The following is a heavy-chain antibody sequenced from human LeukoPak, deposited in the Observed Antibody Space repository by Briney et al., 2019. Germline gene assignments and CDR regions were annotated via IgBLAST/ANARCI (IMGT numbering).Heavy chain of an antibody. CDR2: IVVGSGNT. CDR3: AADRGITIFGVVIHDNWFDP. J-gene: IGHJ5*02. Sequence: SVKVSCKASGFTFTSSAVQWVRQARGQRLEWIGWIVVGSGNTNYAQKLQERVTITRDMSTSTAYMELSSLRSEDTAVYYCAADRGITIFGVVIHDNWFDPWGQGTLVTVSS. D-gene: IGHD3-3*01. CDR1: GFTFTSSA. V-gene: IGHV1-58*01.